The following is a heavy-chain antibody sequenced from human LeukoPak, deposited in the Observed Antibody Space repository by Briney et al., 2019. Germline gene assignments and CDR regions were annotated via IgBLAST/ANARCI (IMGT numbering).Heavy chain of an antibody. Sequence: GGSLRLSCAASGFTFSSYSMNWVRQAPGKGLKWVSYISSSNSTIYYADSVKGRFTISRDNAKNSLYLQMNSLRAEDTAVYYCARALEYYYDSSGYYYFDYWGQGTLVTVSS. V-gene: IGHV3-48*04. J-gene: IGHJ4*02. CDR2: ISSSNSTI. D-gene: IGHD3-22*01. CDR3: ARALEYYYDSSGYYYFDY. CDR1: GFTFSSYS.